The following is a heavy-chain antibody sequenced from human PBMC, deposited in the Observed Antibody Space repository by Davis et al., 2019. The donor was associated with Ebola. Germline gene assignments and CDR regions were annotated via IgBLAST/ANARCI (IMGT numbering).Heavy chain of an antibody. CDR3: AREGGRYYDSSGYFFDI. Sequence: ASVKVSCKASGSRFTSYYMHWVRQAPGQGLEWMGIINPITGGTSYAQNFQVRVNMTRDTSTSTVYMELSSLRSEDTAVYYCAREGGRYYDSSGYFFDIWGQGTMVKVSS. J-gene: IGHJ3*02. D-gene: IGHD3-22*01. CDR2: INPITGGT. CDR1: GSRFTSYY. V-gene: IGHV1-46*01.